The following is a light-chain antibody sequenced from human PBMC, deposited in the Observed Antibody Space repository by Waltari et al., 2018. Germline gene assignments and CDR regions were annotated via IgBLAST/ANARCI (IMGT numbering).Light chain of an antibody. J-gene: IGLJ3*02. Sequence: QSVLTQPPSASGTPGQRVTISCSGSSSNIGTNTVNWYQQVPGTAPKLLIFNNKQRPSGVPDRVSGSKSGTSASLAISGLQSEDEADYYCAAWGDSLHGRWVFGGGTKLTVL. CDR1: SSNIGTNT. CDR2: NNK. CDR3: AAWGDSLHGRWV. V-gene: IGLV1-44*01.